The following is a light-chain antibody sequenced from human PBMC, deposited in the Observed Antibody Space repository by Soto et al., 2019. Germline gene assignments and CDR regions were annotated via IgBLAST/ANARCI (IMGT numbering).Light chain of an antibody. J-gene: IGKJ1*01. V-gene: IGKV3D-15*01. CDR1: QSVSSS. Sequence: IVMTQSPATLSVSPGERATLSCRASQSVSSSLAWYQQKHGQAPRLLMYDASTRATGIPASFSGSGSGTEFNLTISSLQSEDFAVYYCQQYNNWTRAFGQGTKVEIK. CDR3: QQYNNWTRA. CDR2: DAS.